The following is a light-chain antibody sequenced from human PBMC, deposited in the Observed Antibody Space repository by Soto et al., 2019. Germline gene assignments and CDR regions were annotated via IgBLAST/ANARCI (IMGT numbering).Light chain of an antibody. Sequence: EIVLTQSPGTLSLSPGARATLSCRASQSVSSSYLAWYQQKPGQAPRLLIYGASSRATGIPDRFSGSGSVTDFTLTISRLEPEDFAVYYCQQYGSSPWTFGQGTKVEIK. J-gene: IGKJ1*01. CDR3: QQYGSSPWT. CDR1: QSVSSSY. CDR2: GAS. V-gene: IGKV3-20*01.